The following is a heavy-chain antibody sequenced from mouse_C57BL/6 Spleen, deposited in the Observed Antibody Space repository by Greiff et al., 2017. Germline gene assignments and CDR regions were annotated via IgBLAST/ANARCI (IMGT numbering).Heavy chain of an antibody. J-gene: IGHJ4*01. CDR1: GFTFSSYG. CDR2: ISSGGSYT. D-gene: IGHD1-1*01. Sequence: EVQVVESGGDLVKPGGSLKLSCAASGFTFSSYGLSWVRQTPDKRLEWVSTISSGGSYTYYPDSVKGRFTISRDNAKNTLYLQMSSLKSEDTAMYYCARHSGSSYDYAMDYWGQGTSVTVSS. CDR3: ARHSGSSYDYAMDY. V-gene: IGHV5-6*01.